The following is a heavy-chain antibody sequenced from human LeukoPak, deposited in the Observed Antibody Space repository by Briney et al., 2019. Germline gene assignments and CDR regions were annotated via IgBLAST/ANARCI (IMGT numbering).Heavy chain of an antibody. CDR2: ISYDGSNK. V-gene: IGHV3-30*18. CDR3: AKDRESMVRDGAFDI. Sequence: PGGSLRLSCAASGFTFSNYGIHGVRQAPGKGLERVAVISYDGSNKYYADSVKGRFTISRDNSKNTLYLQMNSLRAEDTAVYYCAKDRESMVRDGAFDIWGQGTMVSVSS. CDR1: GFTFSNYG. D-gene: IGHD3-10*02. J-gene: IGHJ3*02.